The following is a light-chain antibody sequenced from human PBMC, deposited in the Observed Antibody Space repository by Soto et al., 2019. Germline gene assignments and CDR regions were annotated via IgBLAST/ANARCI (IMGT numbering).Light chain of an antibody. CDR1: QSVSTS. Sequence: IVLTQSPATLSLSPGERAALSCRASQSVSTSLAWYQHKPGQAPRLIIYDASKRAPGIPARFSGSGSGTDFTLTISSPEPEDFAVYYCQVRDVWPTFGQGTKVESK. CDR2: DAS. J-gene: IGKJ1*01. V-gene: IGKV3-11*01. CDR3: QVRDVWPT.